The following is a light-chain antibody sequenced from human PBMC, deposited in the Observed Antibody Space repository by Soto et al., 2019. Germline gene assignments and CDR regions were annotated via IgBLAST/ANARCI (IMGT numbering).Light chain of an antibody. CDR3: QTVTIAPPLA. Sequence: DIQMTQSPSSLSASVGDRVTITCRASQGISSNLAWYQQKAGNAPKLLIYAASILQSGVPSRFSGSGSGTDFTLTTNSLPPKDEATYSCQTVTIAPPLAFGGGTTVDIK. CDR2: AAS. V-gene: IGKV1-27*01. J-gene: IGKJ4*01. CDR1: QGISSN.